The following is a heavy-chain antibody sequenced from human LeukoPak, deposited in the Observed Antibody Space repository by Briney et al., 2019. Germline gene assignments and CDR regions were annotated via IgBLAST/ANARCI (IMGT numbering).Heavy chain of an antibody. Sequence: SETLSLPCTVSGASDGSISSYSWSWLRPPPGKGLEWIGYLLSSGSTNYQPSLKSRVTISMDMSKNQFSLKLNSVTAADTAVYYCAAYRTSSLYWFFDLWGRGTLVTVPS. CDR1: GASDGSISSYS. J-gene: IGHJ2*01. D-gene: IGHD2-2*01. CDR2: LLSSGST. V-gene: IGHV4-59*01. CDR3: AAYRTSSLYWFFDL.